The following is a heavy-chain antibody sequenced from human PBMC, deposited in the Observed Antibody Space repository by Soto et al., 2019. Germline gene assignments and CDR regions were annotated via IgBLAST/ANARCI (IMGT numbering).Heavy chain of an antibody. CDR1: GYSFTSYW. D-gene: IGHD6-13*01. V-gene: IGHV5-51*01. J-gene: IGHJ6*03. Sequence: GESLKISCKGSGYSFTSYWIGWVRQMPGKGLEWMGIIYPGDSDTRYSPSFQGQVTISADKSTSTAYLQWSSLKASETAMYYCARHQISPDSSSWTPETRRVRYYYYYYYMDVWGKGTTVTVSS. CDR2: IYPGDSDT. CDR3: ARHQISPDSSSWTPETRRVRYYYYYYYMDV.